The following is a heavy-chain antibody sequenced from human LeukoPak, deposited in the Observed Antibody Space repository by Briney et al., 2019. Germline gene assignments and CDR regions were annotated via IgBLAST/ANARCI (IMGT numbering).Heavy chain of an antibody. CDR1: GYSISSGSYY. J-gene: IGHJ4*02. D-gene: IGHD2-15*01. CDR2: MYTSGST. CDR3: ASNNRGLGYCSGGSCYEVTD. Sequence: SETLSLTCTVSGYSISSGSYYWNWIRQPAGKGLEWIGRMYTSGSTNYNPSLKSRVTISVDTSKNQFSLKLSSVTAADTAVYYCASNNRGLGYCSGGSCYEVTDWGQGTLVTVSS. V-gene: IGHV4-61*02.